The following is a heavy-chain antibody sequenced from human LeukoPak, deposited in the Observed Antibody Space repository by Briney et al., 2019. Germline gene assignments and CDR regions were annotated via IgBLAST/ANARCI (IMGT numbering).Heavy chain of an antibody. D-gene: IGHD4-17*01. CDR1: GFTFSSYA. Sequence: GGSLRLSCAASGFTFSSYAMSWVRQAPGKGLEWVSAISGSGGSTYYADSVKGRFTISRDNSKNTLYLQMNSLRAEDTAVYYCAKEGSATVTTENWYFDLWGRGTLVTVSS. CDR2: ISGSGGST. V-gene: IGHV3-23*01. CDR3: AKEGSATVTTENWYFDL. J-gene: IGHJ2*01.